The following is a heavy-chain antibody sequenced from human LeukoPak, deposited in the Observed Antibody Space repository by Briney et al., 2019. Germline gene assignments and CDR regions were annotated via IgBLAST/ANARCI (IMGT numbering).Heavy chain of an antibody. CDR1: GVSFSDYY. D-gene: IGHD5-24*01. J-gene: IGHJ6*02. V-gene: IGHV4-34*01. CDR2: INHSGDT. CDR3: AGGLEMATTVYYHHYGMDV. Sequence: SETLSLTCAAQGVSFSDYYWSWIRQPPGKALEWIGEINHSGDTKYNPSLRSRVTIAVDTSKKQFSLKLSSVTAADTAVYYCAGGLEMATTVYYHHYGMDVWGQGTTVTVSS.